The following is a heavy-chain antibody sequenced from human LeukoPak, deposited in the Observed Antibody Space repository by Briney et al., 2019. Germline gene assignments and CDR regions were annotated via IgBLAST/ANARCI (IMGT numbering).Heavy chain of an antibody. Sequence: PVRTPSLSRAPSVFTPSRYSVNSVREAPGTRLEWVSYISITISTIYYADSVKGRFTISRDDAKNSLYLQMNRLRAEDTAEYYCARAREKQWLAFDYWGQGTLVTVSS. V-gene: IGHV3-48*01. CDR2: ISITISTI. CDR1: VFTPSRYS. J-gene: IGHJ4*02. D-gene: IGHD6-19*01. CDR3: ARAREKQWLAFDY.